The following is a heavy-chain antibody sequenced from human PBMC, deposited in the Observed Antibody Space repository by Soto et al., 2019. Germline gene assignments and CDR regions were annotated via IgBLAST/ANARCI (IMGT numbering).Heavy chain of an antibody. CDR3: ARGGGLRTYYYGMDI. Sequence: GVSLRLSCAASGFTFRSYDTHWVRQATGKGLEWVSAIGTAGDTYYPGSVKGRFTISRENAKNSLYLQMNSLRAGDTAVYYCARGGGLRTYYYGMDIWGKATTGTVSS. CDR1: GFTFRSYD. J-gene: IGHJ6*04. CDR2: IGTAGDT. V-gene: IGHV3-13*01. D-gene: IGHD5-12*01.